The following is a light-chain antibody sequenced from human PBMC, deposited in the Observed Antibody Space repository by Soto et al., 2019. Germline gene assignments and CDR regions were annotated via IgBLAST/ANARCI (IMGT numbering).Light chain of an antibody. Sequence: QSVLTQPPSVSGAPGQRVTISCTGSSSNIGAGYDVYWYQQLPGTAPKLLIYANNNRPSGVPDRFSGSKSGTSASLAITVLQAEDEADYYCQSYDSSLSGYVVFGGGTKLTVL. V-gene: IGLV1-40*01. CDR2: ANN. CDR1: SSNIGAGYD. J-gene: IGLJ2*01. CDR3: QSYDSSLSGYVV.